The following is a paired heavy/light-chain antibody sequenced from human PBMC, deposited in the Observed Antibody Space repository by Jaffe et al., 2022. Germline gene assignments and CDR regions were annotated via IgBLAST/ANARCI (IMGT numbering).Light chain of an antibody. J-gene: IGKJ4*01. CDR2: GAS. V-gene: IGKV3-15*01. Sequence: EIVMTQSPVTLSVSPGERASLSCRASQSVVTSLAWYQQKPGQAPRLLIYGASTRATGIPARFSGSGSGTEFTLTISSLQSEDFAAYYCQQYENWPLTFGGGTKVEIK. CDR3: QQYENWPLT. CDR1: QSVVTS.
Heavy chain of an antibody. D-gene: IGHD1-7*01. J-gene: IGHJ3*02. V-gene: IGHV3-30*02. CDR1: GFTFSSYG. CDR2: IREDGSRT. CDR3: ARDAPLGNYDGYAFDI. Sequence: QVQLVESGGGVVQPGGSLRLSCEASGFTFSSYGMLWVRQAPGEGLEWVSFIREDGSRTKYADSVKGRFTISRDNSKNTLHMQMNSLRDEDTAVYYCARDAPLGNYDGYAFDIWGQGTMVTVSS.